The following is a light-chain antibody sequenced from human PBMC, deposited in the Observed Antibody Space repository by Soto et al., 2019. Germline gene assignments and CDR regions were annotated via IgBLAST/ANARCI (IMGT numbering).Light chain of an antibody. Sequence: EIVLTQSPGTLSLSPGERATLSCRASPSVSSSYLAWYQQKPGQAPRLLIYAASSRATGIPDRFSGSGSGTDFTLTISRLEPEDFAVYYCQEYGSSRTIGQGTKVEIK. CDR1: PSVSSSY. V-gene: IGKV3-20*01. J-gene: IGKJ1*01. CDR2: AAS. CDR3: QEYGSSRT.